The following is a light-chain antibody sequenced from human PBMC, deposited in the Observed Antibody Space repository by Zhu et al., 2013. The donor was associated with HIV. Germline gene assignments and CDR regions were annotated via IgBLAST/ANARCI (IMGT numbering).Light chain of an antibody. CDR2: AAS. Sequence: PGERAALSCRASQSVSSSYLAWYQQRLGQAPRLLIFAASRRATGIPDRFSGSGSGTDFTLTISSLEPEDFAVYYCQQYNTWLPITFGQGTRLDMK. J-gene: IGKJ5*01. CDR3: QQYNTWLPIT. CDR1: QSVSSSY. V-gene: IGKV3-20*01.